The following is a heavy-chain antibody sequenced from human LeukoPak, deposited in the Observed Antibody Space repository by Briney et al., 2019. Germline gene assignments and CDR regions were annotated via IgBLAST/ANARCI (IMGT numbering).Heavy chain of an antibody. Sequence: SETLSLTCTVSGGSISSYYWSCIRQPAGKGLEWIGRIYTSGSTNYNPSLKSRVTMSVDTSKNQFSLKLSSVTAADTAVYYCARSYSSSSPFDYWGQGTLVTVSS. D-gene: IGHD6-6*01. CDR3: ARSYSSSSPFDY. J-gene: IGHJ4*02. V-gene: IGHV4-4*07. CDR2: IYTSGST. CDR1: GGSISSYY.